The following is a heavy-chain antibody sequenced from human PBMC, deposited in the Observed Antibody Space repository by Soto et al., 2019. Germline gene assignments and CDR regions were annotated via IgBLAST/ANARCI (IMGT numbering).Heavy chain of an antibody. CDR1: GFTFSSYA. CDR3: AKESQVSMIVVVITHDFDY. V-gene: IGHV3-23*01. J-gene: IGHJ4*02. Sequence: PGGSLRLSCAASGFTFSSYAMSWVRQAPGKGLEWVSGISGSGGSTYYADSVKGRFTISRDNSKNTLYLQMNSLRAEDTAVYYCAKESQVSMIVVVITHDFDYWGQGTLVTAPQ. CDR2: ISGSGGST. D-gene: IGHD3-22*01.